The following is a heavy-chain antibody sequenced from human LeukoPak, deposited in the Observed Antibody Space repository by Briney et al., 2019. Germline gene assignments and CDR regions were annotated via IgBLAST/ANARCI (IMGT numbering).Heavy chain of an antibody. CDR1: GGTFSSYA. CDR2: IIPIFGTA. Sequence: ASVKVSCKASGGTFSSYAISWVRQAPGQGLEWMGGIIPIFGTANYAQKFQGRVTITADESTSTAYMELSSLRSEDTAVYYCAQKGGCSGGSCYSPGWFDPWGQGPWSPSPQ. J-gene: IGHJ5*02. D-gene: IGHD2-15*01. CDR3: AQKGGCSGGSCYSPGWFDP. V-gene: IGHV1-69*13.